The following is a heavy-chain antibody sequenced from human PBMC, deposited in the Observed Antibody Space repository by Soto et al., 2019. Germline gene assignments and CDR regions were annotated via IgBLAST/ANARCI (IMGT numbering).Heavy chain of an antibody. J-gene: IGHJ4*02. CDR1: GYTFSSHA. V-gene: IGHV1-3*01. CDR3: ARGYSSGWYSELDY. Sequence: ASVKISCKASGYTFSSHAMHWVRQAPGQRLEWMGWINAGNGNTKYSQKFQGRVTITRDTSASTAYMELSSLRSEDTAVYYCARGYSSGWYSELDYWGQGALVTVSS. D-gene: IGHD6-19*01. CDR2: INAGNGNT.